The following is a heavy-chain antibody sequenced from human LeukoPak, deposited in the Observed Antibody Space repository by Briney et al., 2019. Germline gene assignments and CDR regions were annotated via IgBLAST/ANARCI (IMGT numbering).Heavy chain of an antibody. D-gene: IGHD3-10*01. CDR3: ARRGPHYYGSGSPNYYFDY. CDR1: GGSISSYY. CDR2: IYYSGST. V-gene: IGHV4-59*01. Sequence: SATLSLTCTVSGGSISSYYWSWIRQPPGKGLEWIGYIYYSGSTNYNPSLKSRVTISVDTSKNQFSLKLSSVTAADTAVYYCARRGPHYYGSGSPNYYFDYWGQGTLVTVSS. J-gene: IGHJ4*02.